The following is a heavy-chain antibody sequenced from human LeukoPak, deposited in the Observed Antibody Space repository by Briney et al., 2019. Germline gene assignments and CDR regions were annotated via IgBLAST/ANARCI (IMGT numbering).Heavy chain of an antibody. CDR3: ARQKGGVAGLKYYFDY. Sequence: SETLSLTCTVSGGSISSYYWSWIRQPPGKGLEWIGYIYYSGSTNYNPSLKSRVTISVDTSKSQFSLRLSSVTAADTAVYYCARQKGGVAGLKYYFDYWGQGTLVTVSS. J-gene: IGHJ4*02. CDR1: GGSISSYY. CDR2: IYYSGST. V-gene: IGHV4-59*08. D-gene: IGHD6-19*01.